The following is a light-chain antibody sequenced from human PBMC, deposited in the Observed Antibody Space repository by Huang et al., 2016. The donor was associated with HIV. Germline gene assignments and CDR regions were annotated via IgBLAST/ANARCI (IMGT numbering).Light chain of an antibody. CDR2: GAS. Sequence: DIQMTQSPSSLSASVGDRVTITCRASQSISSYLNWYQQKPGKAPKLLIDGASTLQSGVPLRFSGSGSGTDFTLTISSLQPEDFATYYCQQSDSTPTFGGGTKVEIK. CDR3: QQSDSTPT. CDR1: QSISSY. J-gene: IGKJ4*01. V-gene: IGKV1-39*01.